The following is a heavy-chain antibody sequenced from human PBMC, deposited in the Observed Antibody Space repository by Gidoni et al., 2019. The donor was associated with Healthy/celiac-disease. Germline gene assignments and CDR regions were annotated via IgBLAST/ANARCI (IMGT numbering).Heavy chain of an antibody. J-gene: IGHJ6*03. CDR1: GYSFTSYW. V-gene: IGHV5-51*03. D-gene: IGHD2-2*02. CDR2: IYPGDSDT. Sequence: EVQLVHSGAEVKKPGESLTISCKGSGYSFTSYWIGWVRQMPGKGLEWMWIIYPGDSDTGYSPAFQGQVTISADKSISTAYLQWSSLKASDTAMYYCARRTIQDYYYYYMDVWGKGTTVTVSS. CDR3: ARRTIQDYYYYYMDV.